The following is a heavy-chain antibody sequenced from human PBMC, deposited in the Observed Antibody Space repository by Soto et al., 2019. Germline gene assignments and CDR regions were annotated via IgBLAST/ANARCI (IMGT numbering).Heavy chain of an antibody. CDR3: ARGSRSRWDGWFDP. J-gene: IGHJ5*02. CDR1: GYTFTSYD. CDR2: MNANSGNK. Sequence: QVQLVQSGAEVKKPGASVKVSCQASGYTFTSYDINWVRQAPGQGLEWMGWMNANSGNKGYAEKFEARVTMTRDISISRAYMALTGLTSEDSAVYYCARGSRSRWDGWFDPWGQGTRVTVSS. D-gene: IGHD1-26*01. V-gene: IGHV1-8*02.